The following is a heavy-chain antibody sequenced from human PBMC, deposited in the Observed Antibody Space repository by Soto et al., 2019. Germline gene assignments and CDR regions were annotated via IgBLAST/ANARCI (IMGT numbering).Heavy chain of an antibody. CDR2: IIPMYGKT. V-gene: IGHV1-69*01. Sequence: QMQLVQSGAAVKKPGSSVKVSCKASGGPFSSYATSWVRQAPGQGLEWMGGIIPMYGKTDYAQKFQGRITISADESTSTAYMELSSLRSEDTAVYYCAREAVAGLLGAFDIWGQGTMVTGSS. CDR3: AREAVAGLLGAFDI. J-gene: IGHJ3*02. D-gene: IGHD6-19*01. CDR1: GGPFSSYA.